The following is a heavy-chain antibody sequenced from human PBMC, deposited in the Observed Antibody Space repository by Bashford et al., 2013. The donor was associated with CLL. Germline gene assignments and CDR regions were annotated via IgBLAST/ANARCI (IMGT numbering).Heavy chain of an antibody. D-gene: IGHD3-22*01. CDR2: IIPILGIA. J-gene: IGHJ4*02. Sequence: SVKVSCKASGGTFSSYTISWVRQAPGQGLEWMGRIIPILGIANYAQKFQGRVTITADKSTSTAYMQMNSLRAEDTAVYYCARGYYYDSSGYFPIDYWGQGTLVTVSS. CDR3: ARGYYYDSSGYFPIDY. V-gene: IGHV1-69*02. CDR1: GGTFSSYT.